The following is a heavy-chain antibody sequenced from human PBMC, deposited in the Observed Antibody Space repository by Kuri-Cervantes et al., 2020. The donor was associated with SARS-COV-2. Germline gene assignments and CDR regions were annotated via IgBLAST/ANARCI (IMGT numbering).Heavy chain of an antibody. Sequence: GESLKISCEASGFTFNRRWMSWVRQAPGKGLEWVSVIYSGGSTYYADSVKGRFTISRDNSKNTLYLQMNSLRAEDTAVYYCAKYRWGLDYWGQGTLVTVSS. V-gene: IGHV3-66*01. CDR1: GFTFNRRW. CDR3: AKYRWGLDY. D-gene: IGHD3-16*01. CDR2: IYSGGST. J-gene: IGHJ4*02.